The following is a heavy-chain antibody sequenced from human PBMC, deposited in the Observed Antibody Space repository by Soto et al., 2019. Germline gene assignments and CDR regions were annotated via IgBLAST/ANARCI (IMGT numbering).Heavy chain of an antibody. J-gene: IGHJ6*02. CDR1: GGSISSGGYS. D-gene: IGHD2-2*01. CDR3: VRGRVPAQSYYYYYGMDV. V-gene: IGHV4-30-2*01. Sequence: QLQLQESGSGLVKPSQTLSLTCAVSGGSISSGGYSWSWIRQPPGKGLEWIGYIYHSGSTYYNPSLKSRVTISVDRSKNQFSLKLSSVTAADTAVYYCVRGRVPAQSYYYYYGMDVWGQGTTVTVSS. CDR2: IYHSGST.